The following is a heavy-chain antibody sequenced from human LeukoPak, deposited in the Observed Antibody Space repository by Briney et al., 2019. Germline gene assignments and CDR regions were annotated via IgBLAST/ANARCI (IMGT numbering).Heavy chain of an antibody. Sequence: QTGGSLRLSCTASGITFSTQNMNWARQAPGKGLEWISAISGNGYSTYYADSVKGRFTISSESSGNTLYLQMHSLRAEDTAVYYCAKGVRLWFAFYFDYWGQGTLVTVSS. V-gene: IGHV3-23*01. CDR3: AKGVRLWFAFYFDY. CDR2: ISGNGYST. J-gene: IGHJ4*02. CDR1: GITFSTQN. D-gene: IGHD3-10*01.